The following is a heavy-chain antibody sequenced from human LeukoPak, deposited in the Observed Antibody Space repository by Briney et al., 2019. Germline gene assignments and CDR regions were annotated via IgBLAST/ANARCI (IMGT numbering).Heavy chain of an antibody. V-gene: IGHV3-30-3*01. CDR1: GFTFSSYA. J-gene: IGHJ4*02. CDR2: ISYDGSNK. CDR3: ARLGAPMVRGVIITGD. Sequence: GGSLRLSCAASGFTFSSYAMHWVRQAPGKGLEWVAVISYDGSNKYYADSVKGRFTISRDNAKNSLYLQMNSLRAEDTAVYYCARLGAPMVRGVIITGDWGQGTLVTASS. D-gene: IGHD3-10*01.